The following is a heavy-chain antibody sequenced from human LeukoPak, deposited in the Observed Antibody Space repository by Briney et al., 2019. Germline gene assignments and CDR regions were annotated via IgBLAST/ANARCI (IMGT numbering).Heavy chain of an antibody. CDR2: INPNSGGT. J-gene: IGHJ5*02. CDR1: GYTFTVYY. Sequence: ASVKVSCKASGYTFTVYYMHWVRQAPGQGLEWMGWINPNSGGTNYAQKFQGWVTMTRDTSISTAYMELSRLRSDDTAVYYCARESVGVGATWNWFDPWGQGTLVTVSS. CDR3: ARESVGVGATWNWFDP. V-gene: IGHV1-2*04. D-gene: IGHD1-26*01.